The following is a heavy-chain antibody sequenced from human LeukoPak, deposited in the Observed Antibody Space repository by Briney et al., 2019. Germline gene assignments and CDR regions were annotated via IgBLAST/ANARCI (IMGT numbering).Heavy chain of an antibody. CDR1: GFTFSSYG. Sequence: PGGSLRLSCAASGFTFSSYGMHWVRQAPGKGLEWVAFIGYDGSNKYYADSVKGRFTISRDNAKNSLYLQVNSLRAEDTAVYYCARSGNNYYYYMDVWGKGTTVTVSS. D-gene: IGHD6-25*01. CDR2: IGYDGSNK. CDR3: ARSGNNYYYYMDV. V-gene: IGHV3-30*02. J-gene: IGHJ6*03.